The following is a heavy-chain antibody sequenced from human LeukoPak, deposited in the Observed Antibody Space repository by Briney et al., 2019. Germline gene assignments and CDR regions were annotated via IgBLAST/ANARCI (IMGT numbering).Heavy chain of an antibody. CDR3: AREIEAQTTYCAFDI. D-gene: IGHD2-21*01. V-gene: IGHV3-7*01. J-gene: IGHJ3*02. CDR1: GFTFSTYW. Sequence: GGSLRLSCVASGFTFSTYWMSWVRQAPGKGLEWVANIKQDGSEKNYLDSVKGRFTISRDNAKNSLYLQMDSLRAEDTAVYFCAREIEAQTTYCAFDIWGQGTMVTVSS. CDR2: IKQDGSEK.